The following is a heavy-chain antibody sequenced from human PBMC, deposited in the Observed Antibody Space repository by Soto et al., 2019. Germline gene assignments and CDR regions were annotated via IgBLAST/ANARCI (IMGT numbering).Heavy chain of an antibody. D-gene: IGHD3-3*01. CDR2: ISAYNGNT. J-gene: IGHJ3*02. CDR3: ARSITIFGVAQGYAFDI. V-gene: IGHV1-18*01. Sequence: EWMGWISAYNGNTNYAQKLQGRVTMTTDTSTSTAYMELRSLRSDDTAVYYCARSITIFGVAQGYAFDIWGQGTMVTVSS.